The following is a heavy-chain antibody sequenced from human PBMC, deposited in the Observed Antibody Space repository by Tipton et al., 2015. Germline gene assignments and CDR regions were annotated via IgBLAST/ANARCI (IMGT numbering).Heavy chain of an antibody. CDR3: AKEITSYGYVGFDY. V-gene: IGHV3-11*05. Sequence: FTTSRDNAKSSLYLQLNSLRAEDTAVYYCAKEITSYGYVGFDYWGQGTLVTVSS. D-gene: IGHD5-18*01. J-gene: IGHJ4*02.